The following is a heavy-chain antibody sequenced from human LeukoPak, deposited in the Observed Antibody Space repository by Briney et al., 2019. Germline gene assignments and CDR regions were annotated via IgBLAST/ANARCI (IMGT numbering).Heavy chain of an antibody. J-gene: IGHJ4*02. CDR3: AKDGSWSCTD. CDR2: IAHHGSNK. CDR1: GFTFSSYA. D-gene: IGHD2-8*02. Sequence: TGGSLRLSCAASGFTFSSYAIHWVRQGPGKGLEWVAYIAHHGSNKYYADSVEGRFTISRDNSKRTLYLQMNSLRADDTAVYYCAKDGSWSCTDWGQGTLVTVSS. V-gene: IGHV3-30*02.